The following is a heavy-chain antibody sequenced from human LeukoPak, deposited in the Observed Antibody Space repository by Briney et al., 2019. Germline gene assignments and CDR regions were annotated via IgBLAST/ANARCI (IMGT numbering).Heavy chain of an antibody. CDR3: ARDRDWGSSDPFDY. CDR1: GYTFTSYY. Sequence: GASVKVSCKASGYTFTSYYMHGVRQVPGQGLEWMGIINPGRGNTNYAQNFHGRVTLTRDTSTSTIYMELSSLRSEDTAVYYCARDRDWGSSDPFDYWGQGTLVTVSS. V-gene: IGHV1-46*01. CDR2: INPGRGNT. J-gene: IGHJ4*02. D-gene: IGHD7-27*01.